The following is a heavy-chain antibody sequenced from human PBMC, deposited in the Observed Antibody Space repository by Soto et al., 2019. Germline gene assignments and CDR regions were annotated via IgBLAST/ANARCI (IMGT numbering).Heavy chain of an antibody. CDR3: ARDAEVRATRGYYYGMDV. V-gene: IGHV3-33*01. D-gene: IGHD1-26*01. CDR2: IWYDGSNK. Sequence: GGSLRLSCAASGFTFSSYGMHWVRQAPGKGLEWVAVIWYDGSNKYYADSVKGRFTISRDNSKSTLYLQMNSLRAEDTAVYYCARDAEVRATRGYYYGMDVWGQGTTVTVSS. J-gene: IGHJ6*02. CDR1: GFTFSSYG.